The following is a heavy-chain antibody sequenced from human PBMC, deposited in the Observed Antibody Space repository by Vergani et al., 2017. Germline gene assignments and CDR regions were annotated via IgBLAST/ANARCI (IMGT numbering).Heavy chain of an antibody. CDR3: ARGEAYCSSTSCYTWDLDC. V-gene: IGHV1-69*13. CDR1: GGTFSNYG. D-gene: IGHD2-2*02. J-gene: IGHJ4*02. CDR2: IIPIFGTA. Sequence: QVQLVQSGAEVKKPGSSVKVSCKASGGTFSNYGISWVRQAPGQGLEWMGGIIPIFGTANYAQKFQGRATITADESTSTAYMELSSLRSEDTAMYYCARGEAYCSSTSCYTWDLDCWGQGTLVTVSS.